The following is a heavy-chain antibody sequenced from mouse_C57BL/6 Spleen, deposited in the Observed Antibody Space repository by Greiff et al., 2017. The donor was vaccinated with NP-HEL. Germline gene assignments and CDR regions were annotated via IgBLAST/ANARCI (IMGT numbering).Heavy chain of an antibody. V-gene: IGHV1-26*01. CDR3: ARGDAMGY. CDR2: INPNNGGT. Sequence: VQLQQSGPELVKPGASVKISCKASGYTFTDYYMNWVKQSHGKSLEWIGDINPNNGGTSYNQKFKGKATLPVDKSSSTAYMELRSLTSEDSAVYYCARGDAMGYWGQGTSVTVSS. J-gene: IGHJ4*01. D-gene: IGHD3-3*01. CDR1: GYTFTDYY.